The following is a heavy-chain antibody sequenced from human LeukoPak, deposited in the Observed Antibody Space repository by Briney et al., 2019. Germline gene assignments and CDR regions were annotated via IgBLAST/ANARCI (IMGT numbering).Heavy chain of an antibody. CDR3: ARDRRLNWNYDYYYGMDV. CDR1: GFTFSSYA. D-gene: IGHD1-1*01. Sequence: GRSLRLSCAASGFTFSSYAMHWVRQAPAKGLEWVAVISYDGSNKYYADSVKGRFTISRDNSKNTLYLQMNSLRAEDTAVYYCARDRRLNWNYDYYYGMDVWGQGTTVTVSS. V-gene: IGHV3-30-3*01. J-gene: IGHJ6*02. CDR2: ISYDGSNK.